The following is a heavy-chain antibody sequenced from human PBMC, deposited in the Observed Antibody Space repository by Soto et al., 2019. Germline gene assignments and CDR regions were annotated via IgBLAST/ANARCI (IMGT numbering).Heavy chain of an antibody. CDR1: GGTFSSYA. Sequence: QVQLVQSGAEVKKPGSSVKVSCKASGGTFSSYAISWVRQAPGQGLEWMGGIIPIFGTANYAQKFQGRVTITADESTSTAYRELSSLRSEDTAVYYCARGGLKTGIVGATHLVYWGQGTLVTVSS. J-gene: IGHJ4*02. CDR2: IIPIFGTA. CDR3: ARGGLKTGIVGATHLVY. V-gene: IGHV1-69*01. D-gene: IGHD1-26*01.